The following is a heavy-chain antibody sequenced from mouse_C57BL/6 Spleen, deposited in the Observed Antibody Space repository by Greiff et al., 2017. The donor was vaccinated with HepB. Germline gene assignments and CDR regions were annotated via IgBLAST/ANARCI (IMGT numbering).Heavy chain of an antibody. CDR3: ARGDLFDY. CDR1: GYAFSSSW. J-gene: IGHJ2*01. Sequence: QVQLQQSGPELVKPGASVKISCKASGYAFSSSWMNWVKQRPGKGLEWIGRIYPGDGDTNYNGKFKGKATLTADKSSSTAYMQLSSLTSEDSAVYFCARGDLFDYWGQGTTLTVSS. V-gene: IGHV1-82*01. CDR2: IYPGDGDT.